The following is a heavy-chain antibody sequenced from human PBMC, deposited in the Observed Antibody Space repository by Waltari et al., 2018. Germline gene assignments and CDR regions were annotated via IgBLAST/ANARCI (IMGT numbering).Heavy chain of an antibody. CDR2: TKNRGNSHIT. CDR1: GFTFTAPY. J-gene: IGHJ5*01. V-gene: IGHV3-72*01. Sequence: EVQLVESGGGLVQPGGSLRLSCVGSGFTFTAPYMDWVRQAPGKGLEWVSRTKNRGNSHITDYAASVKGRFIGSRDDSKNSLYLQMNNLQTEDTAVYYCARDTATALDSWGQGTLVIVSS. D-gene: IGHD1-1*01. CDR3: ARDTATALDS.